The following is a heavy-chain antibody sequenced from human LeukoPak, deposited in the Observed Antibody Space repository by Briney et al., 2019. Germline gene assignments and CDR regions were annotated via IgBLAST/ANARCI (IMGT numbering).Heavy chain of an antibody. J-gene: IGHJ5*02. CDR1: GGSISSSSYY. V-gene: IGHV4-39*07. D-gene: IGHD3-16*02. CDR2: IYYSGST. Sequence: SETLSLTCTVSGGSISSSSYYWGWIRQPPGKGLEWIGSIYYSGSTYYNPSLKSRVIVSSDTSKNQFSLKLSSVTAADTAVYYCARDTFAVITFGGVIVTTEEYNWFDPWGQGTLVTVSS. CDR3: ARDTFAVITFGGVIVTTEEYNWFDP.